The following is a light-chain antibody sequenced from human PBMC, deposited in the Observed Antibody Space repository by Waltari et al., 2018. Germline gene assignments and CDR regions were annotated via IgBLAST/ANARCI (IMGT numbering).Light chain of an antibody. CDR1: SSDVGGFDY. V-gene: IGLV2-8*01. Sequence: QSALTQPPSASGSPGQSVTISCTGTSSDVGGFDYVSWYQQHPGKVPRLMIYEVSKRPSWVPDRFSGSKPGTTASLTVSGLQVEDEADYYCSSFAGSSQMLFGGGTKLTVL. CDR3: SSFAGSSQML. CDR2: EVS. J-gene: IGLJ2*01.